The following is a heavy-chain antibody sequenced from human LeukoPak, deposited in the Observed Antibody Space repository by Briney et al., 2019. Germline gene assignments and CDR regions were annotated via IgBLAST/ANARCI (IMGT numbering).Heavy chain of an antibody. CDR2: IRYDGSNK. V-gene: IGHV3-33*01. D-gene: IGHD2-2*01. CDR1: GFTFSSYG. J-gene: IGHJ5*02. CDR3: ARAFYCSSTSCYTNWFDP. Sequence: PGGSLRLSCAASGFTFSSYGMHWVRQAPGKGLEWVAVIRYDGSNKYYADSVKGRFTISRDNSKSTLYLQMNSLRAEDTAVYYCARAFYCSSTSCYTNWFDPWGQGTLVTVSS.